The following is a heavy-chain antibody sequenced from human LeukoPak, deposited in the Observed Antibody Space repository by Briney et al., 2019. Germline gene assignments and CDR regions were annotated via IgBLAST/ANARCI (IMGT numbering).Heavy chain of an antibody. CDR1: GFTFSSYA. Sequence: GGSLRLSCAASGFTFSSYAMNWVRQAPGKGLEWVAFIRYDGSNKYYADSVKGRFTISRDNSKNTLYLQMNSLRAEDTAVYYCAKDQNSSGWYYAFDIWGQGTMVTVSS. V-gene: IGHV3-30*02. J-gene: IGHJ3*02. CDR3: AKDQNSSGWYYAFDI. D-gene: IGHD6-19*01. CDR2: IRYDGSNK.